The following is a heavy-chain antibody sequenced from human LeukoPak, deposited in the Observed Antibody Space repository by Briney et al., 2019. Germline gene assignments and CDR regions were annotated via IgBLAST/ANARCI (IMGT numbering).Heavy chain of an antibody. J-gene: IGHJ4*02. CDR3: ARFIAAAGEDY. D-gene: IGHD6-13*01. CDR2: IYSGGST. Sequence: PGGSLRLSCAASGFTVSSNYMSWVRQAPGKGLEWVSVIYSGGSTYYADSVKGRFTISRDNSKNTLYLQMNSLRAEDTAMYYCARFIAAAGEDYWGQGTLVTVSS. CDR1: GFTVSSNY. V-gene: IGHV3-53*01.